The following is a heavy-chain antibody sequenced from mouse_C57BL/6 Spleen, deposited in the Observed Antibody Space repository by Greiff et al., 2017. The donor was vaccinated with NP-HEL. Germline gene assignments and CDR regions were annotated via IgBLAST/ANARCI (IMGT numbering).Heavy chain of an antibody. V-gene: IGHV1-42*01. CDR2: INPSTGGT. Sequence: EVKLQQSGPELVKPGASVKISCKASGYSFTGYYMNWVKQSPEKSLEWIGEINPSTGGTTYNQKFKAKATLTVDKSSSTAYMQLKSLTSEDSAVYYCARREGGPFAYWGQGTLVTVSA. J-gene: IGHJ3*01. CDR3: ARREGGPFAY. CDR1: GYSFTGYY.